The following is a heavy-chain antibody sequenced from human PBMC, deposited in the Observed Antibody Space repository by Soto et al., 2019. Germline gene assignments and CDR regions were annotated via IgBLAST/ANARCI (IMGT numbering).Heavy chain of an antibody. CDR2: TYYRSRWYN. Sequence: PSQTLSLTCAISGDSVSSYSAASNWIRLSPSRGLEWLARTYYRSRWYNDYAVSVRSRITVNPDTSKNQFSLQLTSVTPEDTAVYYCAGTTSHQWYYMDVWGKGTTVTVSS. CDR1: GDSVSSYSAA. D-gene: IGHD1-7*01. V-gene: IGHV6-1*01. CDR3: AGTTSHQWYYMDV. J-gene: IGHJ6*03.